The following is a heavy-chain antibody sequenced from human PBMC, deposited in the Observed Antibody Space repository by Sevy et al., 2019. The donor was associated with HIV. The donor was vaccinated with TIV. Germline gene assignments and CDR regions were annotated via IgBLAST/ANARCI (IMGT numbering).Heavy chain of an antibody. CDR1: GGSINSGGYS. V-gene: IGHV4-30-2*01. CDR2: VYHSGST. CDR3: ARGPLVVRVAGATLAYHMDV. J-gene: IGHJ6*02. D-gene: IGHD2-15*01. Sequence: SETLSLTCAVSGGSINSGGYSWSRIRQPPGKGREWIGYVYHSGSTYYNPSLKSRVTISLDASKKQVSLKMNSVTAAHTATYFCARGPLVVRVAGATLAYHMDVWGQGTTVTVSS.